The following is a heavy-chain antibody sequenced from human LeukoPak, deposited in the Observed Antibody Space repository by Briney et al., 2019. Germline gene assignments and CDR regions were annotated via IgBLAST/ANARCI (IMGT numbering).Heavy chain of an antibody. CDR1: GFTVSTNY. CDR3: ATAAYDSGSYIVNHDY. CDR2: IFRDYTT. Sequence: GGSLRLSCAASGFTVSTNYMSWVRQAPGKGLEWVSVIFRDYTTYYADSVKGRFTISRDNSKNTLFLRMYSLRAEDTAVYYCATAAYDSGSYIVNHDYWGQGTLVTVSS. D-gene: IGHD3-22*01. V-gene: IGHV3-53*01. J-gene: IGHJ4*02.